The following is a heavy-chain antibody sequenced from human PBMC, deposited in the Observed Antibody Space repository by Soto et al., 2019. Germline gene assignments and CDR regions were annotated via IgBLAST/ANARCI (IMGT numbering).Heavy chain of an antibody. D-gene: IGHD6-13*01. CDR3: PRGLFIAAAGTPVGLDY. CDR1: GYTFTSYY. V-gene: IGHV1-46*01. Sequence: QVQLVQSGAEVKKPGASVKVSCKASGYTFTSYYMHWVRQAPGQGLEWMGIINPSGGSTSYAQKSQGSVTMIRATFTNPFYMELSSLRSEDPAVYYCPRGLFIAAAGTPVGLDYWGQGTLVTVSS. J-gene: IGHJ4*02. CDR2: INPSGGST.